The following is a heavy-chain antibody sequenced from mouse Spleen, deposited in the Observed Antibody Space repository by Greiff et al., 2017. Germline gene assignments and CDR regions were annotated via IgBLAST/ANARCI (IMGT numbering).Heavy chain of an antibody. D-gene: IGHD2-1*01. CDR1: GYTFTSYW. J-gene: IGHJ2*01. Sequence: QVQLKQPGAELVKPGASVKLSCKASGYTFTSYWMHWVKQRPGRGLEWIGRIDPNSGGTKYNEKFKSKATLTVDKPSSTAYMQLSSLTSEDSAVYYCARSALYGNLLEGFDYWGQGTTLTVSS. CDR3: ARSALYGNLLEGFDY. CDR2: IDPNSGGT. V-gene: IGHV1-72*01.